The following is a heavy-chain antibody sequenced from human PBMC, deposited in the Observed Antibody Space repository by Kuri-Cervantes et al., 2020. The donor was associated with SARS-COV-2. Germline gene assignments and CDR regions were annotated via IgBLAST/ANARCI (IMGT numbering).Heavy chain of an antibody. CDR3: ARVVQWRLLSDDYYYMDV. V-gene: IGHV4-38-2*01. J-gene: IGHJ6*03. CDR2: TYHSGST. CDR1: GYSISSGYY. D-gene: IGHD6-25*01. Sequence: SETLSLTCAVSGYSISSGYYWGWIRQPPGKGLEWIGSTYHSGSTYYNPSLKSRVTISVDTSKNQFSLKLSSLTAADTAVYYCARVVQWRLLSDDYYYMDVWGKGTTVTVSS.